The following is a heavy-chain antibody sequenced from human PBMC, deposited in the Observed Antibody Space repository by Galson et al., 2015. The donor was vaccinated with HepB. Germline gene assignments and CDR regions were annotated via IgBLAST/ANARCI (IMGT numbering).Heavy chain of an antibody. V-gene: IGHV3-48*04. CDR1: GFTFSSYT. D-gene: IGHD3-22*01. Sequence: SLRLSCAASGFTFSSYTMNWVRQTPGKGLQWLSYISTNGATIHYADSVKGRFTIARDNAENAVWLQMNSLRAEDTAVYYCARNVYYDTSGYYYKPGWIDPWGQGTLVTVSS. CDR2: ISTNGATI. CDR3: ARNVYYDTSGYYYKPGWIDP. J-gene: IGHJ5*02.